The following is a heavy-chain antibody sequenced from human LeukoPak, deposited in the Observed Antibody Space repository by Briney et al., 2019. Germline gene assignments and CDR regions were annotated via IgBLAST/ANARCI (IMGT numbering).Heavy chain of an antibody. Sequence: ASVKVSCKVSGYTLTELSMHWVRQAPGKGLEWMGGFDPEDGETIYAQKFQGRVTMTEDTSTDTAYMELSSLRSEDTAVYYCARGRGITIFGVVIADWFDPWGQGTLVTVSS. D-gene: IGHD3-3*01. J-gene: IGHJ5*02. CDR2: FDPEDGET. V-gene: IGHV1-24*01. CDR3: ARGRGITIFGVVIADWFDP. CDR1: GYTLTELS.